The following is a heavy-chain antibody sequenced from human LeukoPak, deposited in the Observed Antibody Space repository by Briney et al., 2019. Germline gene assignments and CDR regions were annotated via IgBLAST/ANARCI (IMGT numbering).Heavy chain of an antibody. D-gene: IGHD2-21*01. J-gene: IGHJ3*02. V-gene: IGHV4-59*12. Sequence: SETLSLTCTVSGGSISSYYWSWIRQPPGKGLEWIGYIYYSGSTNYNPSLKSRVTISVDTSKNQFSLKLSSVTAADTAVYYCAREVWSAFDIWGQGTMVTASS. CDR2: IYYSGST. CDR3: AREVWSAFDI. CDR1: GGSISSYY.